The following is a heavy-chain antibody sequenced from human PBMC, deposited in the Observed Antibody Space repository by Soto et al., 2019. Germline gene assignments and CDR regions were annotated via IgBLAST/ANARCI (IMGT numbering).Heavy chain of an antibody. CDR2: IYTSGST. V-gene: IGHV4-4*07. J-gene: IGHJ4*02. Sequence: PSETLSLTCTVSGGSIRGYYWTWIRQPAGKGLEWIGRIYTSGSTNYNPSLKSRVTMSVDTSTNQFSLILSSVTAADTAVYYCVRVHQWLAITYFDYWGQGTLVTVSS. CDR3: VRVHQWLAITYFDY. D-gene: IGHD6-19*01. CDR1: GGSIRGYY.